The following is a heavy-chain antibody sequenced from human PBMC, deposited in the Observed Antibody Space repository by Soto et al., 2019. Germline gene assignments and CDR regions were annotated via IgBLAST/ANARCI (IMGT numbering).Heavy chain of an antibody. CDR1: GFTFSSYA. CDR3: ARDYGYSNYYYYYGMDV. Sequence: GGSLRLSCAASGFTFSSYAMHWVRQAPGKGLEWVAVISYDGSNKYYADSVKGRFTISRDNSKNTLYLQMNSLRAEDTAVYYCARDYGYSNYYYYYGMDVWGQGTTVTVSS. D-gene: IGHD2-15*01. CDR2: ISYDGSNK. J-gene: IGHJ6*02. V-gene: IGHV3-30-3*01.